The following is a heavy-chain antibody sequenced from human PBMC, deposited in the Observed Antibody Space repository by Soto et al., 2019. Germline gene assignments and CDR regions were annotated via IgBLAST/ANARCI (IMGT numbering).Heavy chain of an antibody. V-gene: IGHV3-33*01. D-gene: IGHD4-17*01. CDR2: IWYDGSNK. CDR1: GFTFSSYG. Sequence: QVQLVESGGGLVQPGRSLRLSCAASGFTFSSYGMHWVRQAPGKGLEWGAVIWYDGSNKYYADSVKGRFTISRDNSKNSLYLQMNSLRAEDTAVYYCARAYDYGGSEYFQHWGQGTLVTVSS. J-gene: IGHJ1*01. CDR3: ARAYDYGGSEYFQH.